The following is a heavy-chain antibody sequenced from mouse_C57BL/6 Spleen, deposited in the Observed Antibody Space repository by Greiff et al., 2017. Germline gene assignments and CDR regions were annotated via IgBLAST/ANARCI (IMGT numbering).Heavy chain of an antibody. Sequence: QVQLQQPGAELVKPGASVKLSCKASGYTFTSYWMHWVKQRPGRGLEWIGRIVPNSGGTKYTEKFKSKATLTVDKPSSTAYMQLSSLTSEDSAVYYWARGYYGSSGGYFDVWGTGTTVTVSS. V-gene: IGHV1-72*01. CDR2: IVPNSGGT. J-gene: IGHJ1*03. CDR3: ARGYYGSSGGYFDV. CDR1: GYTFTSYW. D-gene: IGHD1-1*01.